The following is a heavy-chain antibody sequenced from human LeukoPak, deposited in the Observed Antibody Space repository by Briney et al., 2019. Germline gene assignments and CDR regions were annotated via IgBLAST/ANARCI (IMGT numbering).Heavy chain of an antibody. CDR3: ARLGKQGRFLEWLTAHYYYGMDV. CDR1: GGTFSSYA. CDR2: IIPILGIA. D-gene: IGHD3-3*01. V-gene: IGHV1-69*04. Sequence: ASVKVSCKASGGTFSSYAISWVRQAPGQGLEWMGRIIPILGIANYAQKFQGRVTITADKSTSTAYMELSSLRSEDTAVYYCARLGKQGRFLEWLTAHYYYGMDVWGQGTTVTVSS. J-gene: IGHJ6*02.